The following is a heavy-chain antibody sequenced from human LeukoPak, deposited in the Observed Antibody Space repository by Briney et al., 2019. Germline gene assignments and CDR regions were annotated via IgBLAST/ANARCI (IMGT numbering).Heavy chain of an antibody. V-gene: IGHV4-59*01. J-gene: IGHJ4*02. D-gene: IGHD3-22*01. Sequence: SETLSLTCTVSGGSISSYYWSWIRQPPGKGLEWIGYIYYSGSTNYNPSLKSRVAISVDTSKNQFSLKLSSVTAADTAVYYCARSLDYYDSSGYGFDYWGQGTLVTVSP. CDR2: IYYSGST. CDR1: GGSISSYY. CDR3: ARSLDYYDSSGYGFDY.